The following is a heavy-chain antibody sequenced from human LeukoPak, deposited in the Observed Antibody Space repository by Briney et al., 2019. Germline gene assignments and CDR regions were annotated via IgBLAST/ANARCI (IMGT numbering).Heavy chain of an antibody. CDR2: ISSSSSYI. CDR1: GFTFSSYS. J-gene: IGHJ6*02. V-gene: IGHV3-21*04. D-gene: IGHD4-17*01. Sequence: PGGSLRLSCAASGFTFSSYSMNWVRQAPGKGLEWVSSISSSSSYIYYADSVKGRFTISRDNAKNSLYLQMNSLRAEDTALYYCAKDRGDYYYYGMDVWGQGTTVTVSS. CDR3: AKDRGDYYYYGMDV.